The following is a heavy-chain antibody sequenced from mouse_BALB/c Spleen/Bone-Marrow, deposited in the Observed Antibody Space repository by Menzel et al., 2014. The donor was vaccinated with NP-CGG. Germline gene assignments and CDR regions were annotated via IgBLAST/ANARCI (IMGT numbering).Heavy chain of an antibody. CDR1: GYTFTDYN. CDR3: ARRFITTAAWFAY. Sequence: VQLQQSGPELVKPGASVKISCKASGYTFTDYNMRWVQQSHGKSLEWIGYIYPYNGGTGYNQKFKSKATLTVDNSSSTAYMELRSLTSEDSAVYYCARRFITTAAWFAYWGQGTLVTVSA. CDR2: IYPYNGGT. D-gene: IGHD1-2*01. J-gene: IGHJ3*01. V-gene: IGHV1S29*02.